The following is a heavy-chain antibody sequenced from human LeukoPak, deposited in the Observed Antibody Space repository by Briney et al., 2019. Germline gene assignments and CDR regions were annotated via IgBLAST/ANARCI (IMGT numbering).Heavy chain of an antibody. J-gene: IGHJ4*02. V-gene: IGHV4-34*01. CDR2: INHSGST. Sequence: PSETLSLTCAVYGGSFSGYYWSWIRQPPGKGLEWIGEINHSGSTNYNPSLKSRVTISVDTSKNQFSLKLSSVTAADTAVHYCARDSGSYFGVYFDYWGQGTLVTVSS. D-gene: IGHD1-26*01. CDR3: ARDSGSYFGVYFDY. CDR1: GGSFSGYY.